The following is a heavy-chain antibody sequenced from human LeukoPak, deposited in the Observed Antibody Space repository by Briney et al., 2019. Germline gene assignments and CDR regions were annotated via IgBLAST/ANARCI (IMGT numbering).Heavy chain of an antibody. V-gene: IGHV4-4*09. Sequence: QTSETLSLTCSVSNGSISSSYWSWVRQPPGKGLEWIGYIYNTGSGNYNPSLKSRVTISVDTSKNQFSLTLTPVTAADTATYYCARQASYSFYAMDVWGPGTTVTVSS. CDR2: IYNTGSG. CDR1: NGSISSSY. J-gene: IGHJ6*02. CDR3: ARQASYSFYAMDV.